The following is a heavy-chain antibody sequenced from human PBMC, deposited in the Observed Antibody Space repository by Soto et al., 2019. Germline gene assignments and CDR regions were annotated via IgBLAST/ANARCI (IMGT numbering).Heavy chain of an antibody. CDR3: AKDFTFQGGTHDY. V-gene: IGHV3-23*01. Sequence: GGSLRLSCAASGFTFSSYAMSWVRQAPGKGLEWVSAISGSGGSTYYADSAKGRFTISRDNSKNTLYLQMNSLRAEDTAVYYCAKDFTFQGGTHDYWGQGTLVTVSS. CDR1: GFTFSSYA. J-gene: IGHJ4*02. CDR2: ISGSGGST. D-gene: IGHD2-15*01.